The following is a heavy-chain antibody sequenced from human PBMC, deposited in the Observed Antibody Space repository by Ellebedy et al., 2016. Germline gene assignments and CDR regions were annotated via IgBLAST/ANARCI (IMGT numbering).Heavy chain of an antibody. Sequence: SETLSLXXTVSGGAISSSSYYWGWSRQPPGKGLEWIGSIYYSGSTYYNPSLKSRVTISVDTSKNQSSLKLSSVTAADTAVYYCARQLGGGGPAGMVVAATPFDYWGQGTLVTVSS. CDR1: GGAISSSSYY. V-gene: IGHV4-39*01. CDR3: ARQLGGGGPAGMVVAATPFDY. D-gene: IGHD2-15*01. J-gene: IGHJ4*02. CDR2: IYYSGST.